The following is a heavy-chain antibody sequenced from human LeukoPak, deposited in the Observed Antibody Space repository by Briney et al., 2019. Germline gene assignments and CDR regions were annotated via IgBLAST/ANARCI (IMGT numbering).Heavy chain of an antibody. Sequence: GGSLRLSCVASGFSFNDYFMSWIRQAPGKGLDWVSSITGSGSAMYYADSVKGPFTVSRDNPKKSLFLQTNSLRAEETAMYYCARDRGVTMLVVQGGAFDIWGQGTMVTVSS. CDR2: ITGSGSAM. J-gene: IGHJ3*02. V-gene: IGHV3-11*01. CDR3: ARDRGVTMLVVQGGAFDI. D-gene: IGHD3-22*01. CDR1: GFSFNDYF.